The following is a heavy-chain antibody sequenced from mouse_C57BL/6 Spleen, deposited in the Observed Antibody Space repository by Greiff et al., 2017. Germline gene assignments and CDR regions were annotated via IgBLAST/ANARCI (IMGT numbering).Heavy chain of an antibody. D-gene: IGHD3-2*02. J-gene: IGHJ3*01. CDR3: ARGTHSSERFAY. V-gene: IGHV1-52*01. CDR2: IDPSDSET. CDR1: GYTFTSYW. Sequence: QVQLQQPGAELVRPGSSVKLSCKASGYTFTSYWMHWVKQRPIQGLEWIGNIDPSDSETHYNQKFKDKATLTVAKSSSTAYMQLSSLTSEDSAVYYCARGTHSSERFAYWGQGTLVTVSA.